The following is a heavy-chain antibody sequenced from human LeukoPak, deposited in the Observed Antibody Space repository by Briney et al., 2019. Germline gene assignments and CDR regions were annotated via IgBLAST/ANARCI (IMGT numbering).Heavy chain of an antibody. CDR2: IYYSGST. CDR1: GGSISSYY. J-gene: IGHJ4*02. D-gene: IGHD1-26*01. V-gene: IGHV4-59*01. Sequence: SETLSLTCTVSGGSISSYYWSWIRQPPGKGLEWIGYIYYSGSTNYNPSLKSRVTISVDTSKNQFSLKLSSVTAADTAVYYCARGVLGDSIVGATRVFDYWGQGTLVTVSS. CDR3: ARGVLGDSIVGATRVFDY.